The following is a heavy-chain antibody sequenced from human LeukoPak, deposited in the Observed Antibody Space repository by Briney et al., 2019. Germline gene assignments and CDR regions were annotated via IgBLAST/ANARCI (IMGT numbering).Heavy chain of an antibody. V-gene: IGHV3-53*01. J-gene: IGHJ4*02. CDR2: IYSGAST. CDR3: ARESGYSSGWYEGYFDY. CDR1: GFTVSSNY. D-gene: IGHD6-19*01. Sequence: GGSLRLSSAASGFTVSSNYMSWVRKAPGKGLEWVSVIYSGASTYYADSVKGRFTISRDNSKNTLYLQMNSLRAEDTAVYYCARESGYSSGWYEGYFDYWGQGTLVTVSS.